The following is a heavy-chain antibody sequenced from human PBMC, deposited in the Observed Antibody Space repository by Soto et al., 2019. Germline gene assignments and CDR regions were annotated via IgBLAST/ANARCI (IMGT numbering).Heavy chain of an antibody. CDR1: RFIVSSNY. CDR3: VRGRYGSEIL. V-gene: IGHV3-53*04. D-gene: IGHD3-10*01. J-gene: IGHJ4*02. CDR2: LYNGGAT. Sequence: EVRLAASGGGLVQPGGSLRLSCAASRFIVSSNYMTWVRQAPGNGLECVSRLYNGGATHSAASVKGRFTISSASTQNTMFLHMNSLRTEDTATYYCVRGRYGSEILRGQGTKVTFSS.